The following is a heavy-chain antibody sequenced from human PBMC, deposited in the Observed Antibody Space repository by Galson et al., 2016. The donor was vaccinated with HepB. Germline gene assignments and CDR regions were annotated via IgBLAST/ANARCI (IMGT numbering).Heavy chain of an antibody. CDR3: ARELSLVPGKGGHFDL. D-gene: IGHD6-19*01. CDR1: GYRFSGQA. V-gene: IGHV3-30*04. Sequence: SLRLSCAASGYRFSGQAMHWVRQTPGKGLEWVARITYDGAYQPYADSVRGRFTISRDNFNNTLYLQMNSLRTEDTAVYYCARELSLVPGKGGHFDLWGQGTLVTVSS. J-gene: IGHJ5*02. CDR2: ITYDGAYQ.